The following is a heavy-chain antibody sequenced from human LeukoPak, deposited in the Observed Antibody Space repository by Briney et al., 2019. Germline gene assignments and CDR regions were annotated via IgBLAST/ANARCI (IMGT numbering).Heavy chain of an antibody. CDR2: INPNSGGT. V-gene: IGHV1-2*02. D-gene: IGHD6-13*01. J-gene: IGHJ5*02. CDR3: AREGIAAAEFDP. CDR1: GYTFTGYY. Sequence: ASVKVSCKASGYTFTGYYMHWVRQAPGQGLERMGWINPNSGGTNYAQKFQGRVTMTRDTSISTAYMELSRLRSDDTAVYYCAREGIAAAEFDPWGQGTLVTVSS.